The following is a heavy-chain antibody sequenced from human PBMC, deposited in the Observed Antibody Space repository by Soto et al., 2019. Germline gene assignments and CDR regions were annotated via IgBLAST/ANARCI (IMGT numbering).Heavy chain of an antibody. D-gene: IGHD2-15*01. CDR2: ISTTSFTI. J-gene: IGHJ5*01. V-gene: IGHV3-48*02. Sequence: PGGSLRLSCAASGFSFSTYDMDWVRQAPGKAPEWIAHISTTSFTIYYADSVKGRFTISRDNARNSLYLEMKSLRDEDTAVYYCARDRCFDGSCYSASDSWGQGILVTV. CDR1: GFSFSTYD. CDR3: ARDRCFDGSCYSASDS.